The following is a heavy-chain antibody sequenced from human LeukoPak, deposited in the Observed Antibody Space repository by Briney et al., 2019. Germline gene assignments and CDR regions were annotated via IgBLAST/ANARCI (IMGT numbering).Heavy chain of an antibody. D-gene: IGHD3-9*01. CDR3: PRLDIFTGYSIVGTYDY. J-gene: IGHJ4*02. V-gene: IGHV5-51*01. Sequence: ESLKISCKGSGYSFTSYWIVWVRQMPGKGLEWMGIIYPGDSDTRYSPSFQGQVTISADKSISTAYLQWSSLKASDTAMYYCPRLDIFTGYSIVGTYDYWGQGTLVTVSS. CDR1: GYSFTSYW. CDR2: IYPGDSDT.